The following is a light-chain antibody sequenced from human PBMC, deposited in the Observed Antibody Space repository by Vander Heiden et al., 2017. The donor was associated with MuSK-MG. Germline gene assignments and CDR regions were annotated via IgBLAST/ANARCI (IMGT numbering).Light chain of an antibody. J-gene: IGKJ5*01. CDR2: SAS. V-gene: IGKV1-9*01. CDR1: QGINSY. Sequence: DIQLTQSPSFLSASVGDRVTITCRASQGINSYLAWYQQRSGKAPKLLMYSASTLQSGVPSRFSGSGSGTEFTLTISILQPEDFATYYCQQIYWNPHTFGQGTLMEIK. CDR3: QQIYWNPHT.